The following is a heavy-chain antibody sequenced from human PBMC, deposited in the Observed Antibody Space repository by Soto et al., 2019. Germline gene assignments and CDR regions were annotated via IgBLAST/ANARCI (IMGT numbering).Heavy chain of an antibody. CDR2: VDYSGST. J-gene: IGHJ4*02. D-gene: IGHD4-17*01. Sequence: PSETLSLTCTVSGGSISSGNSYWGWIRQPPGKGLEWIGSVDYSGSTYYNPSLRTRVTISVDTSKNQFSLKLSSMTAADTAVYYCAKYISDYIFDYWGQGALVTVSS. V-gene: IGHV4-39*01. CDR1: GGSISSGNSY. CDR3: AKYISDYIFDY.